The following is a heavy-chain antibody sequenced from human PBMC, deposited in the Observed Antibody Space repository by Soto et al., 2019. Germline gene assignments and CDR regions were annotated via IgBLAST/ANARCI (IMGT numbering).Heavy chain of an antibody. J-gene: IGHJ3*02. D-gene: IGHD1-26*01. CDR2: ISSSSSYI. V-gene: IGHV3-21*01. CDR1: GFTFSSYS. Sequence: EVQLVESGGGLVKPGGSLRLSCAASGFTFSSYSMNWVRQAPGKGLEWVSSISSSSSYIYYADSVKGRFTISRDNAKNPLYLQMNSLRAEDTAVYCCARVRWELRYDAFDIWGQGTMVTVSS. CDR3: ARVRWELRYDAFDI.